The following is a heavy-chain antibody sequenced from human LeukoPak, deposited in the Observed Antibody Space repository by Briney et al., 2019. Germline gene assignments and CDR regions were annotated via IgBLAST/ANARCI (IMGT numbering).Heavy chain of an antibody. J-gene: IGHJ4*02. D-gene: IGHD6-13*01. CDR2: ISAYNGNT. CDR1: GYTFTSYG. V-gene: IGHV1-18*01. CDR3: ARDPSSSWIPYVDY. Sequence: GASVKVSCKASGYTFTSYGISWVRQAPGQGLEWMGWISAYNGNTNYAQKLQGRVTMTTDTSTSTAYMELRSLRSDDTAVYYCARDPSSSWIPYVDYWGQGTLVTVSS.